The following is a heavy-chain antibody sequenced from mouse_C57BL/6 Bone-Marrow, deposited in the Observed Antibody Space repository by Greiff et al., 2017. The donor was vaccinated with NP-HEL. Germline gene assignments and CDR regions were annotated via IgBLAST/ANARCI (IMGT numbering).Heavy chain of an antibody. CDR1: GYTFTSYG. CDR3: ARGGTGSLPDY. CDR2: IYPRSGHT. Sequence: FQLQQSGAELARPGASVKLSCKASGYTFTSYGISWVKQRTGQGLEWIGEIYPRSGHTYYNEKFKGKATLTADKSSSPAYMELRSLTSEDSAVYFCARGGTGSLPDYWGQGTTLTVSS. V-gene: IGHV1-81*01. J-gene: IGHJ2*01. D-gene: IGHD6-1*01.